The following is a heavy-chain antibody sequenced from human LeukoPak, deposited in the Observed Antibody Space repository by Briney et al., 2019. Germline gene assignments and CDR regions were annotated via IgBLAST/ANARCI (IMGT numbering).Heavy chain of an antibody. V-gene: IGHV3-66*04. CDR3: AKQREGISWSPDY. D-gene: IGHD6-13*01. J-gene: IGHJ4*02. CDR1: GFTVSSSY. CDR2: IYSGGTT. Sequence: GGSLRLSCAASGFTVSSSYMTWVRQAPGKGLEWVSVIYSGGTTYYADSVKGRFTISRDNSKNTLYLQMNSLRAEDTAVYYCAKQREGISWSPDYWGQGTLVTVSS.